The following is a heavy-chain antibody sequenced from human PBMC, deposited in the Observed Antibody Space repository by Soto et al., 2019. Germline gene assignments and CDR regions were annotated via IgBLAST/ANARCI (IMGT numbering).Heavy chain of an antibody. V-gene: IGHV1-18*01. CDR2: ISAYNGNT. D-gene: IGHD3-16*02. Sequence: QVQLVQSGAEVKKPGASVKVSCKASGYTFTSYGISWVRQAPGQGLEWMGWISAYNGNTNYAQKLQGRVTMTTDTSTITDYMERMSLRSYDTAVYYCARFLVYDYVWGSYRYTGYDYWGQGTLVTVAS. CDR1: GYTFTSYG. CDR3: ARFLVYDYVWGSYRYTGYDY. J-gene: IGHJ4*02.